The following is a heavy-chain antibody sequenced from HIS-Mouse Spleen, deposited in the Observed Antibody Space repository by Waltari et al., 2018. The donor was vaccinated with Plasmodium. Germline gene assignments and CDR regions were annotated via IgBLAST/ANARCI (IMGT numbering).Heavy chain of an antibody. V-gene: IGHV4-39*07. CDR3: ARDRITGTSYFDY. CDR1: RCPHSRCTYY. Sequence: QLQLQESGPGLVKPSETLSLPRTLSRCPHSRCTYYQGRVRQPPGKWLEWIGSSYYRGSTYYNPSLRSRVTISVDTSKNQFSLKLSSVTAADTAVYYCARDRITGTSYFDYWGQGTLVTVSS. J-gene: IGHJ4*02. D-gene: IGHD1-7*01. CDR2: SYYRGST.